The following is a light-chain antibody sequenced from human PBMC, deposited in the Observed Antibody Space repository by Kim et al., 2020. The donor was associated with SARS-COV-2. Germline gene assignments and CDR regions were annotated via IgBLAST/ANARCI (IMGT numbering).Light chain of an antibody. J-gene: IGLJ3*02. V-gene: IGLV1-44*01. Sequence: GQRVNICCAGSISNIGSNVVNWYQQLPGTAPKLLMYSNDYRPSGVPDRFSGSKSGTSASLAISGLQSEDEADYYCAAWDDSLKGSVFGGGTQLTVL. CDR3: AAWDDSLKGSV. CDR1: ISNIGSNV. CDR2: SND.